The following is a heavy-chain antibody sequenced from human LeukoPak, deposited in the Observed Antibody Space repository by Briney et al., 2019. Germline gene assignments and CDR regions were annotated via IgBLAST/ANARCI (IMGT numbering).Heavy chain of an antibody. CDR1: GYTFSIYW. V-gene: IGHV5-51*01. CDR3: ASGVITPDY. Sequence: GESLKISCKGSGYTFSIYWIGWVRQMPGKGLEWMGSIYPGDSDIRYSPTFQGQVTISADKSISTAYLQWSSLKASDTAMYYCASGVITPDYWGQGTLVTVSS. CDR2: IYPGDSDI. J-gene: IGHJ4*02. D-gene: IGHD3-22*01.